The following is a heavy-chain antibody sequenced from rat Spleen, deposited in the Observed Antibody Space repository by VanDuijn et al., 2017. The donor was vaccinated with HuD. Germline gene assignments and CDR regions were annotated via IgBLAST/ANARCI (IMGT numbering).Heavy chain of an antibody. CDR1: GFTFSDYY. V-gene: IGHV5-22*01. CDR3: ARLAVYYYSTYIPYYFDY. Sequence: EVQLVESGGGLVQPGRPMKLSCAASGFTFSDYYMVWVRQAPEKGLEWVASISYEGLSTYYGDSVKGRFTISRDDAKSTLYLQMNSLRSEDTATYYCARLAVYYYSTYIPYYFDYWGQGVMVTVSS. CDR2: ISYEGLST. D-gene: IGHD1-2*01. J-gene: IGHJ2*01.